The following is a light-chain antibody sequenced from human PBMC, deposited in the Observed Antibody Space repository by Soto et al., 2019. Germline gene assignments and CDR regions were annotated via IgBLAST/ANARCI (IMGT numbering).Light chain of an antibody. CDR3: QQYESYPYS. CDR2: DAS. V-gene: IGKV1-5*01. CDR1: QSISSS. J-gene: IGKJ2*01. Sequence: IQMTQSPSTVSASVGDRVTITCRASQSISSSLAWYQQKPGKAPKVLIYDASSLDSGVPSRFSGSGYGTEFPPPVSRLQACEFATYSCQQYESYPYSFGQGTKLEIK.